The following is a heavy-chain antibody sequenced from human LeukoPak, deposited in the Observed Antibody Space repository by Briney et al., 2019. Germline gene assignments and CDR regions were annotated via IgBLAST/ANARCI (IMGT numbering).Heavy chain of an antibody. CDR2: INTSGST. CDR3: ARDGNHYGSGSYYSFDC. CDR1: GGSISSYY. Sequence: SETLSLTCTVSGGSISSYYWSWIRQPAGKGLEWIGRINTSGSTNYNPSLKSRVTISVDKSKNQFSLKLSSVTAADTAVYYCARDGNHYGSGSYYSFDCWGQGTLVTVSS. D-gene: IGHD3-10*01. V-gene: IGHV4-4*07. J-gene: IGHJ4*02.